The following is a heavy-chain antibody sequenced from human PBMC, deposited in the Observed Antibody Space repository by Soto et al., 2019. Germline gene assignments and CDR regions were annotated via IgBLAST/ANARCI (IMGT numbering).Heavy chain of an antibody. CDR2: IYYSGST. J-gene: IGHJ6*02. V-gene: IGHV4-39*01. Sequence: QLQLQESGPGLVKPSETLSLTCTVSGGSISRSSYYWGWIRQPPGKGLEWIGSIYYSGSTYYNPSLNSRVTISVDTSKNQFSLKLSSVTASDTAVYYCASQQLVHYYYGMDVWGQGTTVTVSS. CDR1: GGSISRSSYY. CDR3: ASQQLVHYYYGMDV. D-gene: IGHD6-13*01.